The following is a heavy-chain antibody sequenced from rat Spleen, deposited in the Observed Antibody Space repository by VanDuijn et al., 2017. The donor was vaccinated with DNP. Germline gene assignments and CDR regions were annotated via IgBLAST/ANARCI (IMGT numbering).Heavy chain of an antibody. CDR3: ARWAYYFDY. CDR1: GYSITNNY. V-gene: IGHV3-1*01. Sequence: EVQLQESGPGLVKPSQSLSLTCSVTGYSITNNYWGWIRKFPGNKMEWIGHISYSGSATYNPSLKSRISIARDTSKNQFFLQLNSVSTEETATYYCARWAYYFDYWGQGVMVTVSS. CDR2: ISYSGSA. J-gene: IGHJ2*01.